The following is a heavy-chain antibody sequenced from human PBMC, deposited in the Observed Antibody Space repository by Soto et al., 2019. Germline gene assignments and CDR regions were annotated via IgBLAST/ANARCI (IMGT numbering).Heavy chain of an antibody. D-gene: IGHD1-20*01. CDR1: GFTSYA. J-gene: IGHJ4*02. Sequence: EVQLLESGGGLVQPGGSLRLSCAASGFTSYAMSWVRQAPGKGLEWVSGISGSGGSTYYAASVKGRFTISRDNSKNTLMLQMNSMRAEDTAVYYCARDQTRYNPGDYFDYWGQGTLVTVSS. CDR2: ISGSGGST. V-gene: IGHV3-23*01. CDR3: ARDQTRYNPGDYFDY.